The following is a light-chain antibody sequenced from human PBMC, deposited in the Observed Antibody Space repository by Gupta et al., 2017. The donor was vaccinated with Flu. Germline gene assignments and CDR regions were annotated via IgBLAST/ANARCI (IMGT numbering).Light chain of an antibody. V-gene: IGKV2-28*01. CDR3: SQYLQMYT. Sequence: PLTHGEADYISCRSSASHRHSNGYDYFDWKPQKPGQSPQLVIYGGSTRVSGSTDGFSGSGEFTDFTRKSSRGEVKGDGGYYCSQYLQMYTFGQGTKLEIK. CDR2: GGS. J-gene: IGKJ2*01. CDR1: ASHRHSNGYDY.